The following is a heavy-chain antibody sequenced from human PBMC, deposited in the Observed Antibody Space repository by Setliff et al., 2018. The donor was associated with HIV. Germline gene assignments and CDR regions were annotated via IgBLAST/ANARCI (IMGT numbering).Heavy chain of an antibody. V-gene: IGHV3-20*04. CDR2: VHWNGGRV. CDR1: GLKLDDFG. Sequence: PGGSLRLSCVASGLKLDDFGMSWVRQVPGKGLERVSGVHWNGGRVGYADSVKGRFTVSRDNAKNSVYLLMNSLRVEDTGLYYCERLGYNGYSTNYWGQGIPVTVSS. CDR3: ERLGYNGYSTNY. D-gene: IGHD5-12*01. J-gene: IGHJ4*02.